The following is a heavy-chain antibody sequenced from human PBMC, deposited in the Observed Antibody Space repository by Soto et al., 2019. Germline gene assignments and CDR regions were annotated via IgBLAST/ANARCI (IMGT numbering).Heavy chain of an antibody. D-gene: IGHD3-10*01. CDR2: IYYSGST. CDR1: GGSISSGGNY. CDR3: AGARMVRGVIYYYGMDV. Sequence: QVQLQESGPGLVKSSQTLSLTCAVSGGSISSGGNYWSWIRQHPGKGLEWIGYIYYSGSTYYNPSLTDRDTISVDTSKNQSSLKLNSVTAADTAVYYCAGARMVRGVIYYYGMDVWGQGTTVTVS. V-gene: IGHV4-31*11. J-gene: IGHJ6*02.